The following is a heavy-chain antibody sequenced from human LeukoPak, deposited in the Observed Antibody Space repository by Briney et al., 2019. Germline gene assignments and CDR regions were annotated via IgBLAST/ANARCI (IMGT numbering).Heavy chain of an antibody. CDR3: ARGGNSGTFDY. CDR2: IIPIFGTA. V-gene: IGHV1-69*05. J-gene: IGHJ4*02. D-gene: IGHD4-23*01. Sequence: SVKVSCKASGGTFSSYAISWVRQAPGQGLEWMGGIIPIFGTANYAQKFQGRVTITTDESTSTAYTELSSLRSGDTAVYYCARGGNSGTFDYWGQGTLVTVSS. CDR1: GGTFSSYA.